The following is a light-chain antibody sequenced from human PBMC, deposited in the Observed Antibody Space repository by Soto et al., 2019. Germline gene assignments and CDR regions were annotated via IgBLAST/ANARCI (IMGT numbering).Light chain of an antibody. CDR2: SNN. V-gene: IGLV1-44*01. Sequence: QSVLTQPPSASETPGQRVTISCSGSSSSIGSNTVNWYQQLPGTAPKLVVYSNNQRPSGVPDRFSGSKSGSSASLAISGLQSEDEADYYCAAWDDSLNAYVFGTGTKVTVL. J-gene: IGLJ1*01. CDR3: AAWDDSLNAYV. CDR1: SSSIGSNT.